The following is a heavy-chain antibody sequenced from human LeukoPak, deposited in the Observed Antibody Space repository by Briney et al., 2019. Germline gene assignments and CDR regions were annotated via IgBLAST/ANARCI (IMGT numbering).Heavy chain of an antibody. CDR2: IYYSGST. J-gene: IGHJ5*02. CDR3: ARGAVVTYNWFDP. D-gene: IGHD2-21*02. CDR1: GGSISSGGYY. Sequence: PSQTLSLTCTVSGGSISSGGYYWSWIRQHPGKGLEWIGYIYYSGSTYYNPSLKSRVTISVDTSKNQFSLKLSSVTAADTAVYYCARGAVVTYNWFDPWGQGTLVTVSS. V-gene: IGHV4-31*03.